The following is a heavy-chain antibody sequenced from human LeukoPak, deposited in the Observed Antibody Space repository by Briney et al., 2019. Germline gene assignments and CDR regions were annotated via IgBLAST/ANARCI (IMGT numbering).Heavy chain of an antibody. CDR1: GGSISSSSYY. CDR2: IYYSGST. D-gene: IGHD3-16*01. V-gene: IGHV4-39*07. J-gene: IGHJ4*02. CDR3: ARALVGELGY. Sequence: PSETLSLTCTVSGGSISSSSYYWGWIRQPPGKGLEWIGSIYYSGSTYYNPSLKSRVTISVDKSKNQFSLKLSSVTAADTAVYYCARALVGELGYWGQGTLVTVST.